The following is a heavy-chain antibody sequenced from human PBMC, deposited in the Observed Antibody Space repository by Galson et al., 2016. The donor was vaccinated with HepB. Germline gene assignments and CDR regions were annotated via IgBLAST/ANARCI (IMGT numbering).Heavy chain of an antibody. CDR1: GGSISSGDFY. D-gene: IGHD3-22*01. CDR3: ASPIITGNGNFFDF. Sequence: TLSLTCTVSGGSISSGDFYWSWIRQPAGKGLECIGRIYTSGNTNYNPSLKSRVTISIDTSESQFSLHLTSVTAADTAVYCCASPIITGNGNFFDFWGQGALVTVAS. V-gene: IGHV4-61*02. J-gene: IGHJ4*02. CDR2: IYTSGNT.